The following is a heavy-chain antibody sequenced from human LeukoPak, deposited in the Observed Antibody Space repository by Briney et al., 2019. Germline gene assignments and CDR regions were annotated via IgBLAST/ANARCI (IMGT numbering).Heavy chain of an antibody. CDR1: GDSLSCRGSCF. CDR2: IYYSGST. D-gene: IGHD4-23*01. CDR3: ARHGGNFHFDY. V-gene: IGHV4-61*10. Sequence: SQTLSLTCNVSGDSLSCRGSCFWSWIRQPAGKGLEWIGYIYYSGSTNYNPSLKSRVTISVDTSKNQFSLKLTSVTAADTAVYYCARHGGNFHFDYWGQGTLVTVSS. J-gene: IGHJ4*02.